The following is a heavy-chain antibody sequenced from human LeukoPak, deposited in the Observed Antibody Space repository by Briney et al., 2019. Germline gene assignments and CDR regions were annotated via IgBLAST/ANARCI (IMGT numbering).Heavy chain of an antibody. CDR1: GFTVSSNY. V-gene: IGHV3-66*02. D-gene: IGHD2-2*01. CDR2: IYSGGST. Sequence: GGSLRLSCAASGFTVSSNYMSWVRQAPGKGLEWVSVIYSGGSTHYADSVKGRFTISRDNSKNTLYLQMNSLRAEDTAVYYCARGGASLYCSSTSCHLDYWGQGTLVTVSP. CDR3: ARGGASLYCSSTSCHLDY. J-gene: IGHJ4*02.